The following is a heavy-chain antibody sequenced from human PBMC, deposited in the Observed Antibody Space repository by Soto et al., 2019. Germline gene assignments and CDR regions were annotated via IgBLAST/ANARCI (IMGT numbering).Heavy chain of an antibody. V-gene: IGHV3-30-3*01. CDR2: ISYDGSNK. J-gene: IGHJ5*02. CDR3: ARDYSSSPQYNWFDP. Sequence: QPGGSLRLSCAASGFTFSSYAMHWVRQAPGKGLEWVAVISYDGSNKYYADSVKGRFTISRDNSKNTLYLQMNSLRAEDTAVYYCARDYSSSPQYNWFDPWGQGTLVTVSS. CDR1: GFTFSSYA. D-gene: IGHD6-6*01.